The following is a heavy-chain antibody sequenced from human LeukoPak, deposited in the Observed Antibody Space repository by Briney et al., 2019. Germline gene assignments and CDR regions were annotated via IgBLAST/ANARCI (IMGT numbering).Heavy chain of an antibody. CDR3: ARLIIEYSSSKVDYYYYYMDV. Sequence: SETLSLTCTVSGGSISGYYWSWIRQPPGKGLEWIGYIYYSGNTNYNPSLKSRVTISVDTPKNQFSLKLSSVTAADTAVYYCARLIIEYSSSKVDYYYYYMDVWGKGTTVTVSS. V-gene: IGHV4-59*08. CDR1: GGSISGYY. CDR2: IYYSGNT. J-gene: IGHJ6*03. D-gene: IGHD6-6*01.